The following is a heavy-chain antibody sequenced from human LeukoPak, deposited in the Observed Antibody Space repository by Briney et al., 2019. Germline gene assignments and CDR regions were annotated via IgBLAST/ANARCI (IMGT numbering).Heavy chain of an antibody. D-gene: IGHD6-19*01. V-gene: IGHV3-7*03. CDR3: TRDLAAVPGPRMDV. Sequence: GGSLRLPCAASGFTFSSYWMSWVRQAPGKGLEWVALINPDGSERYYVDSVEGRFTISRDNAKNSLYLQMDSLRDDDTAMYFCTRDLAAVPGPRMDVWGQGTTVTVSS. J-gene: IGHJ6*02. CDR2: INPDGSER. CDR1: GFTFSSYW.